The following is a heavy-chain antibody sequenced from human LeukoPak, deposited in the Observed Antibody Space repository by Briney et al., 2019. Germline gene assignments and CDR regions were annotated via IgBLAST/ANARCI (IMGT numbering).Heavy chain of an antibody. V-gene: IGHV4-61*01. CDR2: IYYSGST. D-gene: IGHD5-18*01. J-gene: IGHJ4*02. Sequence: SETLSLTCTVSGGSVSSGSYYWGWIRQPPGKGLEWIGYIYYSGSTNYNPSLKSRVTISVDTSKNQFSLKLSSVTAADTAVYYCARGGYSYGNAIDYWGQGTLVTVSS. CDR1: GGSVSSGSYY. CDR3: ARGGYSYGNAIDY.